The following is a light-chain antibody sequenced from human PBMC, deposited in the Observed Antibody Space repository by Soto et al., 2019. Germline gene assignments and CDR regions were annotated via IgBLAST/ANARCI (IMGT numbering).Light chain of an antibody. CDR3: QQDGSSSWT. CDR2: GAS. Sequence: EIVLTQSPGTLSLSPGERATLSCRASQSVSSSYLAWYQQKPGQAPRLLIYGASSRATGIPDRFSGSGSGTDFTLTISRLETEDCAVYYCQQDGSSSWTFGQGTKVDIK. CDR1: QSVSSSY. V-gene: IGKV3-20*01. J-gene: IGKJ1*01.